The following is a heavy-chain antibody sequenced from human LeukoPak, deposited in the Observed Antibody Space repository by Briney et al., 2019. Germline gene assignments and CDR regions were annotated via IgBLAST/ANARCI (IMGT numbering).Heavy chain of an antibody. CDR1: GFTFSNAW. Sequence: GGSLRLSCAASGFTFSNAWMSWVRQAQGKGLEWVGRIKSKTFGGTTDYAAPVKGRFTISRDNSNNTVYLQMNNLRPEDTAVFYCARGQGYESYYYMDVWGKGTTVSVSS. CDR3: ARGQGYESYYYMDV. D-gene: IGHD2-2*01. J-gene: IGHJ6*03. CDR2: IKSKTFGGTT. V-gene: IGHV3-15*01.